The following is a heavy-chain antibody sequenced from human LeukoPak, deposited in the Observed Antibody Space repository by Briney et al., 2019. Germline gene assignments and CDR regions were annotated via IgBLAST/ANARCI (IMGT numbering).Heavy chain of an antibody. CDR3: SRESGPFSPFGF. J-gene: IGHJ4*02. CDR2: ISLRGLT. D-gene: IGHD1-26*01. CDR1: GGSISGTNW. Sequence: SETLSLTCGVSGGSISGTNWWSSVRQPPGRGLEWIGEISLRGLTNYNPSLRSRLTMSLDESKNQVSLNLTSVTAADTAVYYCSRESGPFSPFGFWGQGTLVSVHS. V-gene: IGHV4-4*02.